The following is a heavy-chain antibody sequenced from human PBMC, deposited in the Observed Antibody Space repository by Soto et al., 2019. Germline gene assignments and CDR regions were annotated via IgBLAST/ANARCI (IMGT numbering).Heavy chain of an antibody. J-gene: IGHJ4*02. D-gene: IGHD6-13*01. V-gene: IGHV3-33*01. Sequence: QVQLVESGGGVVQPGRSLRLSCAASGFTFSSYGMHWVRQAPGKGLEWVAVIWYDGSNKYYADSVKGRFTISRDNSKNTLYLQMNSLRDEDTAVYYCASMTGYSSSWYDFDYWGQGNLVTVSS. CDR3: ASMTGYSSSWYDFDY. CDR1: GFTFSSYG. CDR2: IWYDGSNK.